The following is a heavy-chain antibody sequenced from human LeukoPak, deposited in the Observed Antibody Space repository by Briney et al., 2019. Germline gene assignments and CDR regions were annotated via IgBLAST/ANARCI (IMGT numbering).Heavy chain of an antibody. CDR1: GGTFSSYA. CDR3: ARVGVKGGAIPFDY. Sequence: GASVKVSCKASGGTFSSYAISWVRQAPGQGLEWMGRIIPILGIANYAQKFQGRVTITADKSTSTAYMELSSLRSEDTAVYYCARVGVKGGAIPFDYWGQGTLVTVSS. D-gene: IGHD3-16*02. V-gene: IGHV1-69*04. CDR2: IIPILGIA. J-gene: IGHJ4*02.